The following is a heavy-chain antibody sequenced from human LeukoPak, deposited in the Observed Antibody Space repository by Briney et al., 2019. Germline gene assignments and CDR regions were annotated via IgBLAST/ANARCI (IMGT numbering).Heavy chain of an antibody. D-gene: IGHD1-26*01. J-gene: IGHJ3*02. CDR3: ARDLHEGWELLGDAFDI. Sequence: PSETLSLTCTVSDGSINGYYWSWIRQPPGKGLEWIGYVFYSGNTLYNPSLKSRVTISVDTSKTQFSLKLTSVTAADTAVYYCARDLHEGWELLGDAFDIWGQGAMVTVSS. V-gene: IGHV4-59*12. CDR2: VFYSGNT. CDR1: DGSINGYY.